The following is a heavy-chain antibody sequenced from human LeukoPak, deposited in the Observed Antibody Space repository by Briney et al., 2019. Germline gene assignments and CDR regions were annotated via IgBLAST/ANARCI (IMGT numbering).Heavy chain of an antibody. V-gene: IGHV5-51*01. D-gene: IGHD6-13*01. CDR2: IYPGDSDT. CDR3: ARRGAGSSFAFDI. CDR1: GYRFTSYW. Sequence: GESLKISFKGSGYRFTSYWIGWVRPMPGKGLEWMGIIYPGDSDTRYSPSFQGQVTISADKSISTAYLQWSSLKASDTAMYYCARRGAGSSFAFDIWGQGTMVTVSS. J-gene: IGHJ3*02.